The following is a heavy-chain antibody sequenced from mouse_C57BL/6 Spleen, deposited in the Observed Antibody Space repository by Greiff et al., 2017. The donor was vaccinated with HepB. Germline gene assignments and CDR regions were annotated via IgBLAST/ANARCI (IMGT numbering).Heavy chain of an antibody. J-gene: IGHJ3*01. V-gene: IGHV3-6*01. CDR3: ARDATGVHFAY. Sequence: DVQLHESGPGLVQPSQSLSLTCSVTGYSITSGYYWNWIRQFPGNKLEWMGYISYDGSNNYNPSLKNRISITRDTSKNPFFLKWNSVTTEDTATYYCARDATGVHFAYWGQGTRVTVSA. CDR1: GYSITSGYY. CDR2: ISYDGSN. D-gene: IGHD1-1*01.